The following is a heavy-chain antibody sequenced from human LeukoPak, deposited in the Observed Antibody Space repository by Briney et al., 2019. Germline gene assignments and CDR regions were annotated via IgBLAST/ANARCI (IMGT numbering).Heavy chain of an antibody. CDR3: VRDLGGIYFDY. V-gene: IGHV4-59*01. CDR1: DASISGYY. Sequence: SETLSLTCTVSDASISGYYWSWIRQPPGKGLEWIGYIHFSGSTNYNPSLRSRANISVDTSKNQLSLKLSSVTAADTAVYYCVRDLGGIYFDYWGQGTLVTVSS. D-gene: IGHD1-26*01. J-gene: IGHJ4*02. CDR2: IHFSGST.